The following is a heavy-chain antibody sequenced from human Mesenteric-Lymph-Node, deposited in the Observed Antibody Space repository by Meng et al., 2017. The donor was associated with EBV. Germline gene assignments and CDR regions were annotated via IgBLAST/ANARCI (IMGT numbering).Heavy chain of an antibody. CDR2: INRVGST. Sequence: QVQLHQWGPGLLKPSETLSLTCGVSGGSFGGYFWSWIRQPPGKGLEWIGEINRVGSTNYNPSLKSRLTMSVDTSKNHFSLKLTSVTAADTAVYYCVRCGAVTLVQGGPDHWGHGPLGTVDS. V-gene: IGHV4-34*01. D-gene: IGHD3-10*01. CDR3: VRCGAVTLVQGGPDH. J-gene: IGHJ4*01. CDR1: GGSFGGYF.